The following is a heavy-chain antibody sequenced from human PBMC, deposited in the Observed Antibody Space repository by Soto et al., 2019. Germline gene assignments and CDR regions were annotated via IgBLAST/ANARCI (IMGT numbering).Heavy chain of an antibody. D-gene: IGHD3-22*01. V-gene: IGHV3-21*01. Sequence: ETLRLSCAASGFTFRSYSMNWVRQAPGKGLEWVSSISSSSSYIYYADSVKGRFTISRDNAKNSLYLQMNSLRAEDTAVYYCASGGGLSTSYYYDSSVWGQGTMVTVSS. J-gene: IGHJ3*01. CDR3: ASGGGLSTSYYYDSSV. CDR2: ISSSSSYI. CDR1: GFTFRSYS.